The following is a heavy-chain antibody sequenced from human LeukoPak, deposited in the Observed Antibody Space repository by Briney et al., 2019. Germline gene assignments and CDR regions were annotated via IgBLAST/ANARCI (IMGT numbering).Heavy chain of an antibody. Sequence: GGSLRLSCAASGFTFDDYAMHWVRQAPGKGLEWVSLISGDGGSPYYADSVKGRFTISRDNAKNTPYLQMNSLRAEDTAVYYCARDSETEITIFGVVIISNNWFDPWGQGTLVTVST. CDR3: ARDSETEITIFGVVIISNNWFDP. D-gene: IGHD3-3*01. J-gene: IGHJ5*02. CDR2: ISGDGGSP. V-gene: IGHV3-43*02. CDR1: GFTFDDYA.